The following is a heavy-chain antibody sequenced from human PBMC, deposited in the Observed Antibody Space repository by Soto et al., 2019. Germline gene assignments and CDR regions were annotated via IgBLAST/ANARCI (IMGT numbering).Heavy chain of an antibody. CDR3: ARDGSDYSTSGHYDP. D-gene: IGHD3-22*01. J-gene: IGHJ5*02. Sequence: QVPLVQSGAEVKKPGSSVKVSCKVSGGTHSSYAITWVRQAPGQGLEWMGGIIPIFGTRDYAQKFQGRVTITADPSTSTAYLELSGLTSDDTGVYYCARDGSDYSTSGHYDPWGQGTLVTVSS. CDR1: GGTHSSYA. V-gene: IGHV1-69*01. CDR2: IIPIFGTR.